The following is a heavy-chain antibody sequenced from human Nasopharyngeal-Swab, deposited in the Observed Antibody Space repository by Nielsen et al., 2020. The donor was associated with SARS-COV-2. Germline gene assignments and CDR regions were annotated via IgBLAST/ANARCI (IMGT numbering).Heavy chain of an antibody. Sequence: SETLSLTCAVYGGSFSGYYWSWIRQPPGKGLEWIGEINHSGSTNYNPSLKSRVTISVDTSKNQFSLKLSSVTAADTAVHYCARAGAYCSSTSCYIDYWGQGTLVTVSS. D-gene: IGHD2-2*02. CDR2: INHSGST. CDR3: ARAGAYCSSTSCYIDY. CDR1: GGSFSGYY. J-gene: IGHJ4*02. V-gene: IGHV4-34*01.